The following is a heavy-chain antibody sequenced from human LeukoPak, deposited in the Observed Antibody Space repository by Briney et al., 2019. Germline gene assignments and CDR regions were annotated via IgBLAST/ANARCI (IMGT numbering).Heavy chain of an antibody. D-gene: IGHD3-22*01. CDR3: ARPPRDDSSAYYSAFDI. V-gene: IGHV5-51*01. J-gene: IGHJ3*02. CDR2: IYPGDSDT. CDR1: GYRFTNYW. Sequence: GESLKISCKGSGYRFTNYWIGWVRQLPGKGLEWMGIIYPGDSDTRYSPSFQGQVTISADKSINTAYLQWSSLKASDTAMYYSARPPRDDSSAYYSAFDIWGPGTMVTVSS.